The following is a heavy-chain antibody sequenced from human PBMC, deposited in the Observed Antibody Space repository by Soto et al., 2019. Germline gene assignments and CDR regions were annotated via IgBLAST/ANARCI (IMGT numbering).Heavy chain of an antibody. J-gene: IGHJ3*02. CDR2: IYYSGST. CDR1: GGSISSGGYY. D-gene: IGHD3-3*01. CDR3: ARDRVWSGYRQAAFDI. Sequence: SETLSLTCTVSGGSISSGGYYWSWIRQHPGKGLEWIGYIYYSGSTYYNPSLKSRVTISVDTSKNQFSLKLSSVTAADTAVFYCARDRVWSGYRQAAFDIRGPGTMVTVSS. V-gene: IGHV4-31*03.